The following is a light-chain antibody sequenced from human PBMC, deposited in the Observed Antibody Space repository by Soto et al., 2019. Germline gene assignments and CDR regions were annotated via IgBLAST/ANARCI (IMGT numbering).Light chain of an antibody. CDR2: DAS. J-gene: IGKJ1*01. V-gene: IGKV3-11*01. CDR3: QQRSNWPPT. CDR1: QSVGNY. Sequence: DSVLTQSPATLSFSPCQIATLSWRASQSVGNYLAWYQQTPGQAPRLLIYDASNRATGIPARFSGSGSGTDFTLTISYLEPEDFAVFYCQQRSNWPPTFGQGTKVDIK.